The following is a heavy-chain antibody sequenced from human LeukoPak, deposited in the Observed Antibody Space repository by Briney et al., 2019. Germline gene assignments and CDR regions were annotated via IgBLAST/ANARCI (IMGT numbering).Heavy chain of an antibody. D-gene: IGHD6-6*01. Sequence: GGSLRLSCAASGFTFSSYAMHRVRQAPGKGLGWGAVISDDGSNKYYADSVKGRFTISRDNSKNTLYLQMNSLRAEDTAVYYCARDASAHSSSRFYYYYMDVWGKGTTVTVSS. J-gene: IGHJ6*03. CDR2: ISDDGSNK. V-gene: IGHV3-30-3*01. CDR3: ARDASAHSSSRFYYYYMDV. CDR1: GFTFSSYA.